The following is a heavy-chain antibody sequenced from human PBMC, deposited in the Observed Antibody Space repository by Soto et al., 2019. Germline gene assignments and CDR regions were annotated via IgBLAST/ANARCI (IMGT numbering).Heavy chain of an antibody. V-gene: IGHV4-34*01. CDR1: GGSFSSYY. CDR3: ASIKWLRSVLTVDY. D-gene: IGHD5-12*01. Sequence: QVQLQQWGAGLLKPSETLSLTCTIYGGSFSSYYWSWIRQPPGKGLEWIGEINDSGSTNYNPSLKSRVTISVHSSKNQFSLRLSSVTAEDTAVYDCASIKWLRSVLTVDYWGQGNLVTASS. J-gene: IGHJ4*02. CDR2: INDSGST.